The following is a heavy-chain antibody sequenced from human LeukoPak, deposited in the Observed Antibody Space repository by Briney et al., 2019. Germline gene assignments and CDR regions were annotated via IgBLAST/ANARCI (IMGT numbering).Heavy chain of an antibody. J-gene: IGHJ4*02. Sequence: PPETLSLTCAVSGYSISSGYYWGWIRQPPGKGLEWIGSIYHSGSTYYNPSLKSRVTISVDTSKNQFSLKLSSVTAADTAVYYCARVGDYYGSDYWGQGTLVTVSS. V-gene: IGHV4-38-2*01. CDR2: IYHSGST. CDR3: ARVGDYYGSDY. D-gene: IGHD3-10*01. CDR1: GYSISSGYY.